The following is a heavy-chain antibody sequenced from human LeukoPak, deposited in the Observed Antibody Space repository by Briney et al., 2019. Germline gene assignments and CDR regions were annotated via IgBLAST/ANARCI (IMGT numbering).Heavy chain of an antibody. V-gene: IGHV3-23*01. Sequence: GGSLRLSCAAPGFTFSSYAMSWVRQAPGKGLEWVSAISGSGGSTYYADSVKGRFTISRDNSKNTLYLQMNSLRAEDTAVYYCAKDKRGYSYGYDYWGQGTLVTVSS. CDR2: ISGSGGST. J-gene: IGHJ4*02. CDR1: GFTFSSYA. CDR3: AKDKRGYSYGYDY. D-gene: IGHD5-18*01.